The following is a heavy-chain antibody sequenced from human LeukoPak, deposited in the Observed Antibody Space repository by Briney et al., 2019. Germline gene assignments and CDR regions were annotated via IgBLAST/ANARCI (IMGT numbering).Heavy chain of an antibody. CDR2: IYYSGST. J-gene: IGHJ4*02. CDR1: GGSISSGDYY. CDR3: ARAPITTPFAFDY. Sequence: SETLSLTCTVSGGSISSGDYYWSWIRQPPGKGLEWIGYIYYSGSTYYNPSLKSRVTISVDTSKNQFSLNLRSVTAADTAVYYCARAPITTPFAFDYWGQGTLVTVSS. V-gene: IGHV4-30-4*02. D-gene: IGHD3-3*01.